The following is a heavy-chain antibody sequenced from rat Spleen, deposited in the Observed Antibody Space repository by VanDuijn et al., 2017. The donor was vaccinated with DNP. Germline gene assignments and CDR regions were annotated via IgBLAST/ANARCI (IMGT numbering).Heavy chain of an antibody. J-gene: IGHJ3*01. CDR3: ATGGAGIWFAY. CDR1: GYSITTNH. D-gene: IGHD4-2*01. V-gene: IGHV3-1*01. Sequence: EVQLQESGPGLVKPSQSLSLTCSVTGYSITTNHWGWVRKFPGNKMEWTGYISYSGSTSYNPSLKSRISITRDTSKNQFFLQLNSVTTEDTATYYCATGGAGIWFAYWGQGTLVTVSS. CDR2: ISYSGST.